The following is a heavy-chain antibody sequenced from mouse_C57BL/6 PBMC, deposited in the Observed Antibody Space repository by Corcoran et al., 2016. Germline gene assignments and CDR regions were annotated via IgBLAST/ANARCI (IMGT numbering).Heavy chain of an antibody. Sequence: QVQLKQSGAELVRPGASVKLSCKASGYTFTDYYINWVKQRPGQGLEWIARIYPGSGNTYYNEKFKGKATLTAEKSSSTAYMQLSSLTSEDSAVYFCARDDYDDCDYWGQGTTLTVSS. CDR2: IYPGSGNT. V-gene: IGHV1-76*01. J-gene: IGHJ2*01. CDR1: GYTFTDYY. CDR3: ARDDYDDCDY. D-gene: IGHD2-4*01.